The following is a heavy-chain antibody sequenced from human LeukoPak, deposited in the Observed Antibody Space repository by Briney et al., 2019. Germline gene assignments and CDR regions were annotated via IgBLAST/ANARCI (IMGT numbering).Heavy chain of an antibody. D-gene: IGHD5-24*01. Sequence: GGSLRLSCVASGFTFSDYGIHWVRQAPGKGLEWMAVIWYDGTNKFYADSVKGRFTISRDNAENTLNLQMISLRAEDTAVYYCARARDGYNYPADYWGQGTLVTVSS. CDR1: GFTFSDYG. CDR3: ARARDGYNYPADY. J-gene: IGHJ4*02. CDR2: IWYDGTNK. V-gene: IGHV3-33*01.